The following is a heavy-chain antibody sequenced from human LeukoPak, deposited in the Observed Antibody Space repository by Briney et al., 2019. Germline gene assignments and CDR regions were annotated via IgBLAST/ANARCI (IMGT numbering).Heavy chain of an antibody. V-gene: IGHV4-4*07. J-gene: IGHJ4*02. Sequence: SETLSLTCSVSGGSISSYYWSWIRQPAGKGLEWIGRIYTSGSTNYNPSLKSRVSMSVDTSKNQFSLKLNSVTAADTAVYYCARDAGGSGSYYSRLDYWGQGILVTVSS. CDR2: IYTSGST. CDR3: ARDAGGSGSYYSRLDY. D-gene: IGHD3-10*01. CDR1: GGSISSYY.